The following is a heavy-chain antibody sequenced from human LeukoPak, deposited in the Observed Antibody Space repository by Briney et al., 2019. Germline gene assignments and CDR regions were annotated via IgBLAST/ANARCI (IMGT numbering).Heavy chain of an antibody. CDR2: MNPNRGDT. V-gene: IGHV1-8*01. CDR3: ARDRRFLEWLLGDDAFDI. D-gene: IGHD3-3*01. J-gene: IGHJ3*02. CDR1: GYTFTSYD. Sequence: ASVKVSCKASGYTFTSYDIHWVRQATGQGLEWMGRMNPNRGDTDYAQKFQGRVTMTRDTSISTAYMELSRLRSDDTAVYYCARDRRFLEWLLGDDAFDIWGQGTMVTVSS.